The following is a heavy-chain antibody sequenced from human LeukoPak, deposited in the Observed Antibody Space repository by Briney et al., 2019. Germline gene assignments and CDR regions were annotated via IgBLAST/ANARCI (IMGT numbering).Heavy chain of an antibody. D-gene: IGHD3-3*01. CDR2: ISTTSGTI. J-gene: IGHJ6*02. V-gene: IGHV3-48*01. Sequence: PGGSLRLSCAASGFTFSTYAMNWVRQAPGKGLEWLSYISTTSGTIYYADSVKGRFTISRDNAKNSLSLQMNSLRAEDTAVYYCARTTPNYDFWSGYGGMDVWGQGTMVTVSS. CDR3: ARTTPNYDFWSGYGGMDV. CDR1: GFTFSTYA.